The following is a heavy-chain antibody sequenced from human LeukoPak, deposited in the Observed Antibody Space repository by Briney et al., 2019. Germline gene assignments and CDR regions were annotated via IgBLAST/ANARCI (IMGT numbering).Heavy chain of an antibody. V-gene: IGHV1-18*01. CDR2: INVYNGNT. CDR3: ARGLVVPAAMGEFDY. CDR1: GYTFTTSG. Sequence: ASLKVSCTASGYTFTTSGINWVRQAPGQGLEWMGCINVYNGNTNYAQKFQGRITMTRDTSTNTAYMELRSLKSDDTAVYYCARGLVVPAAMGEFDYWGQGTLIAVSS. J-gene: IGHJ4*02. D-gene: IGHD2-2*01.